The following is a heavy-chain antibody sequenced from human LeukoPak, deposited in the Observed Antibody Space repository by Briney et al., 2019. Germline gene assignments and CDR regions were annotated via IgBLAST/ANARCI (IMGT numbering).Heavy chain of an antibody. J-gene: IGHJ4*02. D-gene: IGHD6-13*01. CDR3: ARHQKQLVPFFDY. CDR2: IYTSGST. CDR1: GGSISSYY. Sequence: SETLSLTCTVSGGSISSYYWSWIRQPPGKGLEWIGYIYTSGSTNYNPSLKSRVTISVDTSKNQFSLKLSSVTAADTAVYYCARHQKQLVPFFDYWGQGTLVTVSS. V-gene: IGHV4-4*09.